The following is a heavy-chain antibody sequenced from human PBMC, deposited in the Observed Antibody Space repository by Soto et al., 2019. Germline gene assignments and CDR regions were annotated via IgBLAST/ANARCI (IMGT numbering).Heavy chain of an antibody. V-gene: IGHV4-31*03. CDR1: GGSIRSDGYY. CDR3: ARSNPYYDIMPGYHKPMDV. J-gene: IGHJ6*03. D-gene: IGHD3-9*01. CDR2: IYYSGST. Sequence: SETLSLTCTVSGGSIRSDGYYLIWNRQHPGKGLEWIGYIYYSGSTYYNPSLKSRVTISVDTSKNQFSLKLSSVTAADTAVYYCARSNPYYDIMPGYHKPMDVWGKGTTVTVSS.